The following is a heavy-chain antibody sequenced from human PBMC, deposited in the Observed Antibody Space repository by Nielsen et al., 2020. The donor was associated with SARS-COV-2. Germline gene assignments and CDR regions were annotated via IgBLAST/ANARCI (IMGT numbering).Heavy chain of an antibody. CDR3: ARGGAYCGGDCDFDY. V-gene: IGHV1-8*01. CDR2: MNPNSGNT. CDR1: GYTFTSSD. J-gene: IGHJ4*02. Sequence: ASVKVSCKASGYTFTSSDINWVRQATGQGLEWMGWMNPNSGNTGYAQKFQGRVTMTRNTSISTAYMELSSLRSEDTAVYYCARGGAYCGGDCDFDYWGQGTLVTVSS. D-gene: IGHD2-21*02.